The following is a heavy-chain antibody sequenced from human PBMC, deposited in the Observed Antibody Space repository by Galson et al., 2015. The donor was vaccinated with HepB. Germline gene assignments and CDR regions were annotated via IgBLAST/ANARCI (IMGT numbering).Heavy chain of an antibody. CDR3: ARGRYCTSTGCYGDFDY. CDR1: GFTFSSYG. CDR2: ISVSSSTI. Sequence: SLRLSCAASGFTFSSYGMNWVRQAPGKGLQWVSYISVSSSTIYYADSLKGRFTISRDNAKNSPYLQMNSLRDEDTAVYFCARGRYCTSTGCYGDFDYWGQGILVTVSS. D-gene: IGHD2-2*01. V-gene: IGHV3-48*02. J-gene: IGHJ4*02.